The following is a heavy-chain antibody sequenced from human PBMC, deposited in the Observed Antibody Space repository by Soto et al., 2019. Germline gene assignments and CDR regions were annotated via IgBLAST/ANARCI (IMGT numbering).Heavy chain of an antibody. Sequence: GGSLRLSCAASGFTFSSYAMSWVRQAPGKGLEWVSAISGSGGSTYYADSVKGRFTISRDNSKNTLYLQMNSLRAEDTAVYYCAKDPRYCTNGVCGMDVWGQGTTVTVSS. CDR3: AKDPRYCTNGVCGMDV. V-gene: IGHV3-23*01. D-gene: IGHD2-8*01. CDR2: ISGSGGST. J-gene: IGHJ6*02. CDR1: GFTFSSYA.